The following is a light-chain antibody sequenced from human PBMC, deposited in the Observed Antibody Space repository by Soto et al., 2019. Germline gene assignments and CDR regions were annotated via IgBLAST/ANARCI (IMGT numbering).Light chain of an antibody. CDR1: QSVSSSY. Sequence: EIVLTQSPVTLSLSPGERATLSCRASQSVSSSYLDCYQQQPGQAPRLLIYGASSRAIGIPARFSGSASGTEFTLTISSLQSEDFAVYYRQQYNNWPQTFGQGTKVDIK. J-gene: IGKJ1*01. V-gene: IGKV3-15*01. CDR2: GAS. CDR3: QQYNNWPQT.